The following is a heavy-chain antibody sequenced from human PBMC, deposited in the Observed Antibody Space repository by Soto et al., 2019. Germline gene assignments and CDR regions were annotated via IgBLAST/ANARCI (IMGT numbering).Heavy chain of an antibody. CDR2: IYYSGST. Sequence: SETLSLTCTVSGGSISSYYWSWIRQPPGKGLEWIGYIYYSGSTNYNPSLKSRVTISVDTSKNQFSLKLSSVTAADTAVYYCARDGIAARPVRYSSYYGMDVWGQGTTVTVSS. CDR3: ARDGIAARPVRYSSYYGMDV. CDR1: GGSISSYY. J-gene: IGHJ6*02. D-gene: IGHD6-6*01. V-gene: IGHV4-59*01.